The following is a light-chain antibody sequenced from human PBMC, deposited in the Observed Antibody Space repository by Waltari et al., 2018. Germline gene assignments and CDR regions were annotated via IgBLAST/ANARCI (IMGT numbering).Light chain of an antibody. CDR1: SSNIGANFD. CDR3: SSYTSSISLA. J-gene: IGLJ2*01. CDR2: GNT. V-gene: IGLV1-40*01. Sequence: QSVLTQPPSVSGAPGQRVTISCAGRSSNIGANFDVQWYQQVPGTAPKLLIHGNTNRPSGVPGRCSASKSGTSASLTISGLQAEDEADYYCSSYTSSISLAFGGGTKLTVL.